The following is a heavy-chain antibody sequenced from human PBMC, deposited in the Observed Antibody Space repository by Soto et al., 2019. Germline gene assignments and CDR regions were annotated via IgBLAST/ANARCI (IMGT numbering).Heavy chain of an antibody. J-gene: IGHJ4*02. D-gene: IGHD1-1*01. CDR2: IYRTGSS. CDR3: ASHPLNWSDADS. Sequence: SETLSLTCAVSGGSFTSNNWWTWVRQPPGQGLEWIGEIYRTGSSYSNPSLKSRLSMSVDTSKNQFSLTMKSVTAADTGVYYCASHPLNWSDADSWGQGVLVTVSS. CDR1: GGSFTSNNW. V-gene: IGHV4-4*02.